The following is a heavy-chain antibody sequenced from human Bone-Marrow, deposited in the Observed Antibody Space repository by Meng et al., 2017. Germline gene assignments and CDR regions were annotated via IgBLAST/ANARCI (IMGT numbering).Heavy chain of an antibody. J-gene: IGHJ5*02. D-gene: IGHD3-10*01. Sequence: QLQLQESGSGLVKPSQTLSLTCAVSGGSFSSGGYSWSWIRQPPGKGLEWIGNIYHSGTTHYNPSLKSRVTISVDRSKNQFSLKLTSVTAADTAVYYCARDLPYASGAGGFDPWGQGTLVTVSS. CDR1: GGSFSSGGYS. CDR3: ARDLPYASGAGGFDP. V-gene: IGHV4-30-2*01. CDR2: IYHSGTT.